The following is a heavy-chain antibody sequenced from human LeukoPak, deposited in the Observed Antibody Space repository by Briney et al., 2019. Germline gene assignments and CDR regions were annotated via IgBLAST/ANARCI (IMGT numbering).Heavy chain of an antibody. V-gene: IGHV4-61*02. CDR1: GRSLDSGNFY. Sequence: SETLSLTCTVSGRSLDSGNFYWSWIRQPAGKGLEWIGRIYTSGSTNYNPSLKSRVTISVDTSKNQFSLKLSSVTAADTAVYYCARARNFGVVIDYWGQGTLVTVSS. D-gene: IGHD3-3*01. CDR2: IYTSGST. CDR3: ARARNFGVVIDY. J-gene: IGHJ4*02.